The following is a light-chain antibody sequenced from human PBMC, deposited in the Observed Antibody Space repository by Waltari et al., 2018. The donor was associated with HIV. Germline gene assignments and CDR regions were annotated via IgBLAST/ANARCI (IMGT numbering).Light chain of an antibody. CDR1: QSVLYTSKNKNY. J-gene: IGKJ4*01. CDR2: WSS. V-gene: IGKV4-1*01. Sequence: DIVMTQSPGSLAVSLGERATINCKSSQSVLYTSKNKNYVSWYQQNAGQPPKVLIYWSSTRDSGVPERFSGSGSGTDFTLTIDRLQPEDVAVYFCQQYYSTPVTFGGGTRVEIK. CDR3: QQYYSTPVT.